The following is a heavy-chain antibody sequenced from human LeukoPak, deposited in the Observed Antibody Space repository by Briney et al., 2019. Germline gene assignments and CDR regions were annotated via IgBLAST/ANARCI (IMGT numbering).Heavy chain of an antibody. V-gene: IGHV4-39*07. CDR2: IYYSGST. CDR3: VEMTTMNY. CDR1: GGSISSSSYY. Sequence: TSETLSLTCTVSGGSISSSSYYWGWIRQPPGKGLEWIGSIYYSGSTFYNPSLKSRVAISVDTSKNQFSLKLTSVTAADTAVYYCVEMTTMNYWGQGTLVTVSS. D-gene: IGHD5-24*01. J-gene: IGHJ4*02.